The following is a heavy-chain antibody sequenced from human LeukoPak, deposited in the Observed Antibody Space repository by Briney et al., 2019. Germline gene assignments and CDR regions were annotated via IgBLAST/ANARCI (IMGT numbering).Heavy chain of an antibody. D-gene: IGHD6-13*01. V-gene: IGHV3-20*04. J-gene: IGHJ4*02. CDR3: ARGTLKAAATDFDY. CDR2: INWNGGST. CDR1: GFTFDDYG. Sequence: GGSLRLSCAASGFTFDDYGMSWVRQAPGKGLEWVSGINWNGGSTGYADSGKGRFTISRDNAKNSLYLQMNSLRAEDTALYYCARGTLKAAATDFDYWGQGTLVTVSS.